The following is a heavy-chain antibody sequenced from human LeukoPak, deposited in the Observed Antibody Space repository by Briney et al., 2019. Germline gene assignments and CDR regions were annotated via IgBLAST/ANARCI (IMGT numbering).Heavy chain of an antibody. J-gene: IGHJ4*02. D-gene: IGHD3-3*02. CDR2: ISSSGSAI. V-gene: IGHV3-48*03. Sequence: PGGSLRLSCAAAGFTFISYEMNGVRQAPGKGLEWVSKISSSGSAIYYADSVKGRFTISRDNAKSTLYLQKNSLRAEDTAVYYCARGGILGYWGQGTLVTVSS. CDR3: ARGGILGY. CDR1: GFTFISYE.